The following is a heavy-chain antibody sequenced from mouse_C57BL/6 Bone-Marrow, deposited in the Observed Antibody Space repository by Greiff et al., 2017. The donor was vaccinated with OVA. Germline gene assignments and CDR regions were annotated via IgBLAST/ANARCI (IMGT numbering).Heavy chain of an antibody. V-gene: IGHV1-19*01. CDR3: ARSSIYYDYPAWFAY. J-gene: IGHJ3*01. Sequence: EVQLQQSGPVLVKPGASVKMSCKASGYTFTDYYMNWVKQSHGKSLEWIGVINPYNGGTSYNQKFKGKATLTVDTSSSTAYVELNSLTSEDSAVYYCARSSIYYDYPAWFAYWGQGTLVTVSA. CDR2: INPYNGGT. D-gene: IGHD2-4*01. CDR1: GYTFTDYY.